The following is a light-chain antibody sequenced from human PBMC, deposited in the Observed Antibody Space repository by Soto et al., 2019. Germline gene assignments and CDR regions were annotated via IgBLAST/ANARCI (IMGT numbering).Light chain of an antibody. J-gene: IGKJ1*01. CDR1: QSIGNL. CDR3: QQYSDYSPWT. CDR2: DAS. V-gene: IGKV1-5*01. Sequence: DIQMTQSPSTLSASVGDRVTVTCRASQSIGNLLAWYQQKSGKARNLLIYDASSLESGVPSRFSGSGSGTEFTLTISSLQPDDFATYYCQQYSDYSPWTFGQGTKVDIK.